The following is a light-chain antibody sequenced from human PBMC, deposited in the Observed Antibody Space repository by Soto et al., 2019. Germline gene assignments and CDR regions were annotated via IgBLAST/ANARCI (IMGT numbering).Light chain of an antibody. CDR3: LKYGRSPGWT. Sequence: EIVLTQSPGTLSLSPGERTTLSCRASQSVSSDFLAWYQQKPGQAPRLLIYAASIRASGIPDRFSGSWSETDFTLTISRLEPEDFAVYYCLKYGRSPGWTFGQGTKVEIK. CDR2: AAS. CDR1: QSVSSDF. V-gene: IGKV3-20*01. J-gene: IGKJ1*01.